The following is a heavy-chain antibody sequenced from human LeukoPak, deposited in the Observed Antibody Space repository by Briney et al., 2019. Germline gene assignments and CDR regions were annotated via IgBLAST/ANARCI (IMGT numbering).Heavy chain of an antibody. J-gene: IGHJ4*02. CDR3: AKPYYYGSRSYMDY. Sequence: GRSLRLSCAASGFTFSTYGMHWVRQAPGKGLEWVAVISYDGSNTYYADSVKGRFTISRDNSKNMLYLQMNSLRAEDTAVYYCAKPYYYGSRSYMDYWGQGTLVTVSS. CDR1: GFTFSTYG. V-gene: IGHV3-30*18. D-gene: IGHD3-10*01. CDR2: ISYDGSNT.